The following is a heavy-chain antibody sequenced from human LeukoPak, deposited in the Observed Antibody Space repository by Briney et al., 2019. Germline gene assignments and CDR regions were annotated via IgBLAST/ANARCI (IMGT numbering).Heavy chain of an antibody. J-gene: IGHJ4*02. V-gene: IGHV3-30-3*01. D-gene: IGHD6-6*01. Sequence: PGGSLRLSCAASGFTFSSYAMYWVRQALAKGLEWVAVISYDGSNKYYADSVKGRFTISRDNSKNTLYLQMSSLRAEDTAVYYCARGIAAFDYWGQGTLVTVSS. CDR1: GFTFSSYA. CDR3: ARGIAAFDY. CDR2: ISYDGSNK.